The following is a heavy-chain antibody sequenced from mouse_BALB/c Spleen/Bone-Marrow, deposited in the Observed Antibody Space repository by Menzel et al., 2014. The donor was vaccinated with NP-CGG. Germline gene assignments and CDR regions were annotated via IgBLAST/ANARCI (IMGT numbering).Heavy chain of an antibody. CDR3: ARERNYGSNWYFDV. V-gene: IGHV7-3*02. CDR1: GFTFTDYY. CDR2: IRNKANGYTT. Sequence: EVKLMESGGGLVQPGGSLRLSYATSGFTFTDYYMSWVRQPPGKALEWLGFIRNKANGYTTDYSASVKGRFTISRDNSQSILYLQMNILRTEDSATYYCARERNYGSNWYFDVWGAGTTVTVSS. D-gene: IGHD1-1*01. J-gene: IGHJ1*01.